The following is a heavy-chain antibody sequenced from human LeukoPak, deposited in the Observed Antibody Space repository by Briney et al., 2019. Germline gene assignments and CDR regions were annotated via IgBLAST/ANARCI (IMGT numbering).Heavy chain of an antibody. Sequence: NPGGSLRLSCAASGFTFSNHDMHWVRQATGKGLEWVSAIGTAGKTYYADSVKGRFTISRENAKNSFYLQLNSLRVGDTAVYYCAKDLGVTRPGSGFDYWGQGTLVTVSS. J-gene: IGHJ4*02. CDR2: IGTAGKT. D-gene: IGHD3-10*01. V-gene: IGHV3-13*01. CDR3: AKDLGVTRPGSGFDY. CDR1: GFTFSNHD.